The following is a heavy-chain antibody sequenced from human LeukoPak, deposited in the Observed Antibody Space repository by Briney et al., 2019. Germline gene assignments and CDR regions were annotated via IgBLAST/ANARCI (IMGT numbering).Heavy chain of an antibody. CDR2: ISSSSSYI. D-gene: IGHD6-13*01. Sequence: GGSLRLSCVTSGFTFSSYSMNWVRQAPGKGLEWVSSISSSSSYIYYADSVKGRFTISRDNAKNSLYLQMNSLRAEDTAVYYCARSAAGTPNWFDPWGQGTLVTVSS. J-gene: IGHJ5*02. V-gene: IGHV3-21*01. CDR3: ARSAAGTPNWFDP. CDR1: GFTFSSYS.